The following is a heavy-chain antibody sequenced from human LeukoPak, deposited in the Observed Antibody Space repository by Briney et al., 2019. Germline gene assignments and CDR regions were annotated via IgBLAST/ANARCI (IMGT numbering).Heavy chain of an antibody. CDR2: IYYSGST. CDR1: GGSISSSSYY. V-gene: IGHV4-39*07. D-gene: IGHD3-22*01. CDR3: ARVRGSSGYYVDY. Sequence: SETLSLTCTVSGGSISSSSYYWGWIRQPPGKGLEWIGSIYYSGSTYYNPSLKSRVTISVDTSKNQFSLKLSSVTAADTAVYYCARVRGSSGYYVDYWGQGTLVTVSS. J-gene: IGHJ4*02.